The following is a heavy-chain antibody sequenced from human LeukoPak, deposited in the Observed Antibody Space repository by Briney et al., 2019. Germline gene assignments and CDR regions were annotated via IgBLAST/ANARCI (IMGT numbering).Heavy chain of an antibody. J-gene: IGHJ4*02. CDR2: ISSSSSYI. Sequence: GGSLRLSCAASGFTFSRNSMNWVRQAPGKGLEWVSSISSSSSYIYYADSVKGRFTISRDNARNSVYLQMNSLRAEDTAVYYCAKGSMMYATGWDAYWGQGTLVTVSS. CDR3: AKGSMMYATGWDAY. CDR1: GFTFSRNS. V-gene: IGHV3-21*04. D-gene: IGHD2-8*01.